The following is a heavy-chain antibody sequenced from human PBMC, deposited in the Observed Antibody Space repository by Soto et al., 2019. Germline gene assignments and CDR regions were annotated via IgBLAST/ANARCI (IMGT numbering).Heavy chain of an antibody. V-gene: IGHV2-5*02. J-gene: IGHJ5*02. CDR3: AHYVSASPAGWFDP. CDR2: IYWDDDK. CDR1: GLSLSTSGEA. D-gene: IGHD3-10*01. Sequence: QITLKESGPTLVKPTQTLTLTCSFSGLSLSTSGEAVGWIRQPPGKALEWLALIYWDDDKFFNPTLKTRLTIANNTTXNQLVLTLTNMDPVDTATYSCAHYVSASPAGWFDPWGQGVLVTVSS.